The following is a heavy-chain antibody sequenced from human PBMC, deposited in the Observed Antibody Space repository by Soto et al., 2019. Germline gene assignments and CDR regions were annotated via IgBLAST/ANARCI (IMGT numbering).Heavy chain of an antibody. D-gene: IGHD3-10*01. Sequence: ASVKVSCKASGYTFTSYGISWVRQAPGQGLEWMGWISAYNGNTNYAQKLQGRVTMTTDTSTSTAYMELRSLRSDDTAVYYCAREPVLLWFGELSGDYYSSYAMDVSGTATTGTVSS. CDR3: AREPVLLWFGELSGDYYSSYAMDV. J-gene: IGHJ6*04. CDR1: GYTFTSYG. V-gene: IGHV1-18*01. CDR2: ISAYNGNT.